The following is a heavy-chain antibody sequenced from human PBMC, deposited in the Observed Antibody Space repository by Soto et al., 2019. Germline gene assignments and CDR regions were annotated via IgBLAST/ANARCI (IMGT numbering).Heavy chain of an antibody. Sequence: ASVKVSCKASGYTFTSYDINWVRQATGQGLEWMGWMNPNSGNTGYAQKFQGRVTMTRNTSISTAYMELSSLRSEDTAVYYCGRVGSSWYAFDSWGQGTMVTVSS. CDR1: GYTFTSYD. CDR2: MNPNSGNT. D-gene: IGHD6-13*01. V-gene: IGHV1-8*02. J-gene: IGHJ3*02. CDR3: GRVGSSWYAFDS.